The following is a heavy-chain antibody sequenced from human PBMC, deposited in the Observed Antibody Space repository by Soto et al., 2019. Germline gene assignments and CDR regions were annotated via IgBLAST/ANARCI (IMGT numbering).Heavy chain of an antibody. V-gene: IGHV1-18*01. J-gene: IGHJ6*02. CDR3: ARDGIHPSHYGMDV. CDR1: GYTFTSYG. D-gene: IGHD1-1*01. CDR2: ISAYNGNT. Sequence: ASLKVSCKASGYTFTSYGISWVRQAPGQGLEWMGWISAYNGNTNYAQKLQGRVTMTTDTSTSTAYMELRSLRSDDTAVYYCARDGIHPSHYGMDVSGQGTTVTVSS.